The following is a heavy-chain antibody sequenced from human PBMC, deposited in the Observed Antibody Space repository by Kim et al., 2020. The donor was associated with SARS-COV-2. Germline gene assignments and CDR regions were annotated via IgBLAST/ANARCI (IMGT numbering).Heavy chain of an antibody. CDR2: SYYSGST. J-gene: IGHJ6*02. Sequence: SETLSLPCTVSGGSISSYYWSWIRQPPGKGLEWIGYSYYSGSTNYNPSLKSRVTISVDTSKNQFSLKLSSVTAADMAVYYCASDSPYCSGGSCSSGYHYGLDVCGPGTPVTVS. CDR3: ASDSPYCSGGSCSSGYHYGLDV. D-gene: IGHD2-15*01. V-gene: IGHV4-59*13. CDR1: GGSISSYY.